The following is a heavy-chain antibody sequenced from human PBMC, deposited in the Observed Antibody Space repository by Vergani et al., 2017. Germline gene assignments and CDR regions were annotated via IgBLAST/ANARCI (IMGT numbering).Heavy chain of an antibody. CDR2: IFYSGTT. CDR3: ATIGYRRGGYYFDY. Sequence: QVQLQQWGAGLLKPSQTLSLTCAVSGGSISSGDQCWTWIRQRPGKGLEWIGYIFYSGTTYDNPSLRSRLTISVDTSQNQFSLKLRSVTAADTAVYYCATIGYRRGGYYFDYWGQGILVTVSS. J-gene: IGHJ4*02. CDR1: GGSISSGDQC. V-gene: IGHV4-31*11. D-gene: IGHD1-26*01.